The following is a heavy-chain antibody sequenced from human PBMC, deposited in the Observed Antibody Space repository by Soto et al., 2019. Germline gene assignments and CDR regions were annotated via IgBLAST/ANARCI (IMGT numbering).Heavy chain of an antibody. CDR2: IYYSGST. J-gene: IGHJ4*02. Sequence: SETLSLTCTVSGGSISSGDYYWSWIRQPPGKGLEWIGYIYYSGSTYYNPSLKSRVTISVDTSKNQFSLKLSSVTAADTAVYYCARVCDRSRRVVVTTYFDYWGQGTLVTVSS. CDR3: ARVCDRSRRVVVTTYFDY. CDR1: GGSISSGDYY. D-gene: IGHD3-22*01. V-gene: IGHV4-30-4*01.